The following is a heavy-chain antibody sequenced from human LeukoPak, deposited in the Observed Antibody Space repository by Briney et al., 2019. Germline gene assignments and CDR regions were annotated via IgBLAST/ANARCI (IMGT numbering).Heavy chain of an antibody. J-gene: IGHJ4*02. V-gene: IGHV4-34*12. CDR1: SGCFSDYY. Sequence: SETLTLTCAVHSGCFSDYYWSWIRQPPGKGLEWIGEIFHRGNPNYNPSLKSRVTISVDTSENQFSLNLSSVAATDSAVYFCTGSSRSTRYYFDYWGQGILVTVSS. D-gene: IGHD6-6*01. CDR3: TGSSRSTRYYFDY. CDR2: IFHRGNP.